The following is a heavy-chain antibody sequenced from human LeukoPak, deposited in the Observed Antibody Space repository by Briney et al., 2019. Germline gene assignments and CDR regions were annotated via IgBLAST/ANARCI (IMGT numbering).Heavy chain of an antibody. Sequence: ASVKVSCKASGYTFTSNGISWVRQAPGQRLEWMGWINPNSGGTNYAQKFQGRVTMTRDTSISTAYMELSRLRSDDTAVYYCARVHEGHQPNGDLGLGAFDIWGQGTMVTVSS. CDR1: GYTFTSNG. D-gene: IGHD4-17*01. CDR3: ARVHEGHQPNGDLGLGAFDI. V-gene: IGHV1-2*02. CDR2: INPNSGGT. J-gene: IGHJ3*02.